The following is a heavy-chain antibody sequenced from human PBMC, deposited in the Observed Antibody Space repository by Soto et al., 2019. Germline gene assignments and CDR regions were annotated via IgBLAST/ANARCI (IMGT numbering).Heavy chain of an antibody. D-gene: IGHD3-10*01. CDR3: AKDHGPGDYYFYGMDV. J-gene: IGHJ6*02. Sequence: PGGSLRLSCAASGFTFDTYAMTWVRQAPGKGLEGVSTINSGSGSTYYADSVRGRFTISRDNSKNPLYLQINSLRAQDTAVYYCAKDHGPGDYYFYGMDVWGQGTTVTVSS. CDR2: INSGSGST. CDR1: GFTFDTYA. V-gene: IGHV3-23*01.